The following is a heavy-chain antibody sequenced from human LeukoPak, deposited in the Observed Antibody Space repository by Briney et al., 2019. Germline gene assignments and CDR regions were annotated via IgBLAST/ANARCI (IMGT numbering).Heavy chain of an antibody. J-gene: IGHJ4*02. Sequence: GGSLRLSCAAFGFTLSSYAMNWVRQAPGKGLEWVSSIRGTGSTTFYADSVKGRFTISRDNSENKLYLQINSLRADDTAVYYCAKDGISGWFGNHFDYWGEGTLVTVSS. D-gene: IGHD6-19*01. CDR1: GFTLSSYA. V-gene: IGHV3-23*01. CDR2: IRGTGSTT. CDR3: AKDGISGWFGNHFDY.